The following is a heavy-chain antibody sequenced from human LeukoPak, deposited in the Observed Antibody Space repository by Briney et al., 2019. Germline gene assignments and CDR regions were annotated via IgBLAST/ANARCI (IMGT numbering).Heavy chain of an antibody. D-gene: IGHD2-15*01. V-gene: IGHV4-59*01. Sequence: KPPESLPLTSTVSGGSIISDYWSWSGRPPRQGGQRLGEIYNSGSTNYNPSHKSRVTISVDTSTNQSTLKLSSVTAADTAVYYCASAPGALGYCSGGSCYQLNWFDPWGQGTLVTVSS. J-gene: IGHJ5*02. CDR2: IYNSGST. CDR1: GGSIISDY. CDR3: ASAPGALGYCSGGSCYQLNWFDP.